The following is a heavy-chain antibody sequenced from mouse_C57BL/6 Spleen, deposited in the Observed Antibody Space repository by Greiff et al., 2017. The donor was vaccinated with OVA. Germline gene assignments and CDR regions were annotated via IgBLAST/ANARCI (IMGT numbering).Heavy chain of an antibody. CDR2: ISSGSSTI. V-gene: IGHV5-17*01. J-gene: IGHJ4*01. D-gene: IGHD1-1*01. Sequence: EVKLEESGGGLVKPGGSLKLSCAASGFTFSDYGMHWVRQAPEKGLEWVAYISSGSSTIYYADTVKGRFTISRDNAKNTLFLRMTSLRSEDTAMYYCARTVAYAMDYWGQGTSVTVSS. CDR1: GFTFSDYG. CDR3: ARTVAYAMDY.